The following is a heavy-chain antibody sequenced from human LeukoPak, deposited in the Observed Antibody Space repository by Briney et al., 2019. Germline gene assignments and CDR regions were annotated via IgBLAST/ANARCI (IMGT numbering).Heavy chain of an antibody. CDR2: ISSSSSYI. CDR3: ARVSVVPRVFYFDC. CDR1: GFTFSSYS. J-gene: IGHJ4*02. Sequence: PGGSLRVSCAASGFTFSSYSMNWVRQAPGKGLEWVSSISSSSSYIYYADSVKGRFTISRDNAKNSLYLQMNSLRAEDTAVYYCARVSVVPRVFYFDCWGQGTLVTVSS. V-gene: IGHV3-21*01. D-gene: IGHD2-2*01.